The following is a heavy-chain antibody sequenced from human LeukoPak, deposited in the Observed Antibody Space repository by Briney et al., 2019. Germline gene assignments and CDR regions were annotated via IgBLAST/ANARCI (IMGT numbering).Heavy chain of an antibody. CDR2: IYDSGST. V-gene: IGHV4-39*01. J-gene: IGHJ4*02. CDR3: ARLTSKKLSYYDSSGYKL. CDR1: GGSIRSSYYY. D-gene: IGHD3-22*01. Sequence: SETLSLTCTVSGGSIRSSYYYWGWIRQPPGKGLEWIGSIYDSGSTYYNPSLKSRVTISVDTSKNQFSLKLSSVTAADTAVYYCARLTSKKLSYYDSSGYKLWGQGTLVTVSS.